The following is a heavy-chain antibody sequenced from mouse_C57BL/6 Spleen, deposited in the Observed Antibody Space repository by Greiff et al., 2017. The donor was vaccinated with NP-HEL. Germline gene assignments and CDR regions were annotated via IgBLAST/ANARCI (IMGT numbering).Heavy chain of an antibody. CDR2: IDPSDSYT. CDR3: ARGGGYYYGSSWFAY. CDR1: GYTFTSYW. D-gene: IGHD1-1*01. Sequence: VQLQQPGAELVMPGASVKLSCKASGYTFTSYWMHWVKQRPGQGLEWIGEIDPSDSYTNYNQKFKGKSTLTVDKSSSTAYMQLSSLTSEDSAVYYCARGGGYYYGSSWFAYWGQGTLVTVSA. J-gene: IGHJ3*01. V-gene: IGHV1-69*01.